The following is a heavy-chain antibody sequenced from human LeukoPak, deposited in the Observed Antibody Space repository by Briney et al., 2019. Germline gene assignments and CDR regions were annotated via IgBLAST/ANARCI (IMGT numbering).Heavy chain of an antibody. CDR1: GLTFSSYS. V-gene: IGHV3-48*04. D-gene: IGHD1-26*01. CDR2: ISSSSSTI. J-gene: IGHJ4*02. Sequence: GGSLRLSCAASGLTFSSYSMNWVRQAPGKGLEWVSFISSSSSTIYYADSVKGRFTISRDNAKNSLYLQMNSLRAEDTAVYYCARDRGGSYSAIDYWGQGTLVTVSS. CDR3: ARDRGGSYSAIDY.